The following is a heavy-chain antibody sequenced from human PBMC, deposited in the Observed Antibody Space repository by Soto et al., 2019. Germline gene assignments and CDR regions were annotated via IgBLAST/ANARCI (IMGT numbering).Heavy chain of an antibody. CDR2: ISSSSSTI. CDR1: GFTFSSYS. Sequence: ESGGGLVQPGGSLRLSCAASGFTFSSYSMNWVRQAPGKGLEWVSYISSSSSTIYYADSVKGRFTISRDNAKNSLYLQMNSLRDEDTAVYYCAREDDFWSGYPNYYYYGMDVWGQGTTVTVSS. J-gene: IGHJ6*02. CDR3: AREDDFWSGYPNYYYYGMDV. V-gene: IGHV3-48*02. D-gene: IGHD3-3*01.